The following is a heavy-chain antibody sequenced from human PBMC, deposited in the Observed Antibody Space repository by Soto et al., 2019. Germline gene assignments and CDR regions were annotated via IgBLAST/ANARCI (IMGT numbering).Heavy chain of an antibody. CDR3: ARGRSSGYYDFDD. D-gene: IGHD3-22*01. Sequence: GSLRLSCAASGLTFSRYDMHWVRQATGKGLEWVSTINTAGDTYYPDSVKGQFTISRENAKNSLYLQINSLKAGDTAAFYCARGRSSGYYDFDDWGLGTLVTVSS. V-gene: IGHV3-13*04. CDR1: GLTFSRYD. J-gene: IGHJ4*02. CDR2: INTAGDT.